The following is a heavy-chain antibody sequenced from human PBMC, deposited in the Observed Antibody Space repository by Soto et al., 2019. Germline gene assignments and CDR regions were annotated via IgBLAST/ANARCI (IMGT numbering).Heavy chain of an antibody. Sequence: QVTLKESGPALVKSTETLTLTCTVSGFSLTDANVGVSWIRQPPGKALEWLAHILSNDEEVYSSSLTSRLTISKDASRGQVVLTVSDMQAADTGTYYCAWIRGYCSGGSCYFYYYAMDVWGPGTTVTVSA. V-gene: IGHV2-26*01. CDR2: ILSNDEE. D-gene: IGHD2-15*01. CDR3: AWIRGYCSGGSCYFYYYAMDV. J-gene: IGHJ6*01. CDR1: GFSLTDANVG.